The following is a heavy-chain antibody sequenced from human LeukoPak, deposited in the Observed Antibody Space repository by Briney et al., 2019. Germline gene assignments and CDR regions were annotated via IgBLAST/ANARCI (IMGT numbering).Heavy chain of an antibody. V-gene: IGHV4-39*07. J-gene: IGHJ3*02. D-gene: IGHD3-16*02. CDR1: GGSISSSSYY. CDR2: IYYSGST. Sequence: SETLSLTCTVSGGSISSSSYYWGWIRQPPGKGLEWIGSIYYSGSTYYNPSLKSRVTISVDTSKNQFSLKLSSVTAADTAVYYCAARGVTFGGVIGYDAFDIWGQGTMVTVSS. CDR3: AARGVTFGGVIGYDAFDI.